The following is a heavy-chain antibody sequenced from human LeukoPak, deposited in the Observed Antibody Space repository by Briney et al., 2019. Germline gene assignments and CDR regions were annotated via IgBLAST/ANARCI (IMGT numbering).Heavy chain of an antibody. CDR2: FYSGGGT. CDR1: GFTVSSNY. D-gene: IGHD3-22*01. V-gene: IGHV3-53*01. CDR3: ERDRGYSAFDI. J-gene: IGHJ3*02. Sequence: PGGSLRLSCAASGFTVSSNYMSWVRQAPGKGLEWVSVFYSGGGTYYADSVKGRFTLSRDNSKNTLYLQMNSLRAEDTAVYYCERDRGYSAFDIWGQGTMVTVSS.